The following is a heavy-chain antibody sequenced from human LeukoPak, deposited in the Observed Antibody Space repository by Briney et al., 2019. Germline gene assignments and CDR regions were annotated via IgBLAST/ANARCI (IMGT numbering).Heavy chain of an antibody. CDR1: GGSFSGYY. V-gene: IGHV4-34*01. Sequence: SETLSLTCAVYGGSFSGYYWSWIRQPPGKGLEWIGSIYYSGSTYYNPSLKSRVTISVDTSKNQFSLKLSSVTAADTAVYYCARQGNPVGATAGSYYYYYYMDVWGKGTTVTVSS. CDR2: IYYSGST. CDR3: ARQGNPVGATAGSYYYYYYMDV. J-gene: IGHJ6*03. D-gene: IGHD1-26*01.